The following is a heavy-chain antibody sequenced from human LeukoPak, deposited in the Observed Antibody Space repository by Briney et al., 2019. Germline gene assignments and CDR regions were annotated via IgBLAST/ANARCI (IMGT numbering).Heavy chain of an antibody. D-gene: IGHD3-3*01. CDR1: GFTFSSYA. CDR2: ISYDGSNK. CDR3: ARDGFFGVEIPQNWFDP. V-gene: IGHV3-30-3*01. J-gene: IGHJ5*02. Sequence: GGSLRLSCAASGFTFSSYAMHWVRQAPGKGLEWVAVISYDGSNKYYADSVKGRFTISRDNSKNTLYLQMNSLRAEDTAVYYCARDGFFGVEIPQNWFDPWGQGTLVTVSS.